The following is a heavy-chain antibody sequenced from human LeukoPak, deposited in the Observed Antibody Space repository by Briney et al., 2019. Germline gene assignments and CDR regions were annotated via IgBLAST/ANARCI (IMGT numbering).Heavy chain of an antibody. J-gene: IGHJ4*02. CDR1: GGTFSSYA. CDR3: ARDSEQLVDY. V-gene: IGHV1-69*04. CDR2: IIPILGIA. Sequence: SVKVSCKASGGTFSSYAISWVRQVPGQGLEWMGRIIPILGIANYAQKFQGRVTITADKSTSTAYMELSSLRSEDTAVYYCARDSEQLVDYWGQGTLVTVSS. D-gene: IGHD6-6*01.